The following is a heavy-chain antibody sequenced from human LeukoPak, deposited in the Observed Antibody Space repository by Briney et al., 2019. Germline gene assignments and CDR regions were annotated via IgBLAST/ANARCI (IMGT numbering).Heavy chain of an antibody. V-gene: IGHV3-9*01. Sequence: GGSLRLSCAASGFTFDDYAMHWVRQAPGKGLEWVSGISWNSGSIGYADSVKGRFTISRDSAKNSLYLQMNSLRAEDTALYYCAKGYDILTGYYITSFDYWGQGTLVTVSS. CDR1: GFTFDDYA. D-gene: IGHD3-9*01. CDR3: AKGYDILTGYYITSFDY. CDR2: ISWNSGSI. J-gene: IGHJ4*02.